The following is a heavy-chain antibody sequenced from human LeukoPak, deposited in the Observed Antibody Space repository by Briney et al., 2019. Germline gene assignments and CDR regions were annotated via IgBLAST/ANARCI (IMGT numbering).Heavy chain of an antibody. V-gene: IGHV3-23*01. J-gene: IGHJ4*02. CDR2: ISGSGGRT. CDR1: GFTFNSCA. D-gene: IGHD3-22*01. CDR3: ARGRPFDSSGYFVH. Sequence: GGSLRLSCAASGFTFNSCALSWVRQAPGRGLEWVSAISGSGGRTFYADSVKGRFTISRDNSKNTLYLQMNSLPADDTAVYYCARGRPFDSSGYFVHWGQGTLVTVSS.